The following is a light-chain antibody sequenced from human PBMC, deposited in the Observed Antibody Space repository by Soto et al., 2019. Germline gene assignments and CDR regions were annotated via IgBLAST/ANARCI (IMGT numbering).Light chain of an antibody. CDR3: QKYKGVPWT. J-gene: IGKJ1*01. CDR1: QGISNY. Sequence: DIQMTQSPSSLSASVGDRVTITCRALQGISNYLVWYQQKPGKVPKLLIYAASTLQSAVPSRFSGSGSGTDFTLTISSLQPEYLSTYYCQKYKGVPWTFGQGTKVEIK. CDR2: AAS. V-gene: IGKV1-27*01.